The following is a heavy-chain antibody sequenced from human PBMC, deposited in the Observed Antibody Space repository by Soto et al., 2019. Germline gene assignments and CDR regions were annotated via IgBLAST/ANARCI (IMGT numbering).Heavy chain of an antibody. D-gene: IGHD6-6*01. CDR3: SRSMYSTSAQLYYGMDV. CDR2: MYHSGIT. CDR1: GYSIRSGYF. Sequence: SETLSLTCAVSGYSIRSGYFWGWIRQPPGKGLEWIGSMYHSGITYYNLSLRSRVTISVDTSKNQLSLKLSSATAADTAVYYCSRSMYSTSAQLYYGMDVWGQGTTVTVSS. J-gene: IGHJ6*02. V-gene: IGHV4-38-2*01.